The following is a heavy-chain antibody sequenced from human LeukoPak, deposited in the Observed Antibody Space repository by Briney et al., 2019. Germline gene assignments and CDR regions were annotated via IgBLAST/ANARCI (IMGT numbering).Heavy chain of an antibody. D-gene: IGHD3-16*01. J-gene: IGHJ3*02. Sequence: ASVNVSCKASGGTFSRYAISWVRKAPGQGLEWMGRIVPIFGTANYAQKLQGRVTITTDESTSTAYVELSSLRSEDTAVYYCARESYDYVWGSYSAFDIWGQGTMVTVSS. CDR1: GGTFSRYA. V-gene: IGHV1-69*05. CDR3: ARESYDYVWGSYSAFDI. CDR2: IVPIFGTA.